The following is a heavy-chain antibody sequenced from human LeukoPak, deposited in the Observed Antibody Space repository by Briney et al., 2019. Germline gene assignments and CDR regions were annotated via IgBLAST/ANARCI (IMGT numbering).Heavy chain of an antibody. D-gene: IGHD5/OR15-5a*01. Sequence: GGSLRLSCAASGFTFSSYGMHWVRQAPGKGLEWVAVISYDGSNKYYADSVKGRFTISRDNSKNTLYLQMNSLRAEDTAVYYCAKGLDRFDYRGQGTLVTVSS. CDR2: ISYDGSNK. V-gene: IGHV3-30*18. J-gene: IGHJ4*02. CDR1: GFTFSSYG. CDR3: AKGLDRFDY.